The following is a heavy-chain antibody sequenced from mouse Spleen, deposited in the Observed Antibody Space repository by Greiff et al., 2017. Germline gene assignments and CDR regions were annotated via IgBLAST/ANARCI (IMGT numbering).Heavy chain of an antibody. V-gene: IGHV1-15*01. D-gene: IGHD1-1*01. J-gene: IGHJ2*01. CDR2: IDPETGGT. CDR1: GYTFTDYE. CDR3: TFITTVRGYFDY. Sequence: QVQLQQSGAELVRPGASVTLSCKASGYTFTDYEMHWVKQTPVHGLEWIGAIDPETGGTAYNQKFKGKAILTADKSSSTAYMELRSLTSEDSAVYYCTFITTVRGYFDYWGQGTTLTVSS.